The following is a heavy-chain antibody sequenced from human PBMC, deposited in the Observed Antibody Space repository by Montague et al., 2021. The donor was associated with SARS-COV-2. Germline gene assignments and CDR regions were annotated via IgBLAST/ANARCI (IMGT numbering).Heavy chain of an antibody. D-gene: IGHD6-19*01. CDR2: SYYSGST. J-gene: IGHJ3*02. CDR1: GGSISSYY. CDR3: AGGSGWMGNAFDI. V-gene: IGHV4-59*01. Sequence: SETLSLTCTVSGGSISSYYWSWIRQPPGKGLEWIGYSYYSGSTNYNPSLKSRVTISVDTSKNQFSLKLNSVTAADTAVYYCAGGSGWMGNAFDIWGQGTLVTVSS.